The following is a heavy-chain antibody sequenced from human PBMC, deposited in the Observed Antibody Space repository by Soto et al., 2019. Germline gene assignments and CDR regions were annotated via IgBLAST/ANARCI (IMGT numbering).Heavy chain of an antibody. CDR3: ARSYCGGDCYSGPYYYGMDV. CDR1: GFTFSDYY. CDR2: ISSSSSCT. V-gene: IGHV3-11*06. J-gene: IGHJ6*02. Sequence: GGSLRLSCAASGFTFSDYYMSWIRQAPGKGLEWVSYISSSSSCTNYADSVKGRFTISRDNAKNSLYLQMNSLRAEDTAVYYCARSYCGGDCYSGPYYYGMDVWGQGTTVTVSS. D-gene: IGHD2-21*02.